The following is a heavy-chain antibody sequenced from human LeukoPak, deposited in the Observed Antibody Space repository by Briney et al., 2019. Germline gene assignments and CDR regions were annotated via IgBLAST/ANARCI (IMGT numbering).Heavy chain of an antibody. CDR3: TRDPRRLDY. J-gene: IGHJ4*02. Sequence: ARSLRPSCAVSTLTPTIYTIDCVRQPPGNWLEWVSYNSSSNSYIYYADSVKGRFTISRDNAKNSLYLQMTSLRAEDTAVYYCTRDPRRLDYWGQGTLVTVSS. CDR2: NSSSNSYI. V-gene: IGHV3-21*04. CDR1: TLTPTIYT.